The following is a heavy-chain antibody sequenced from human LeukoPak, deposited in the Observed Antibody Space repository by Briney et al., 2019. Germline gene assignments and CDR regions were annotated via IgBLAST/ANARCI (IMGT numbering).Heavy chain of an antibody. CDR2: IYHSGST. J-gene: IGHJ4*02. V-gene: IGHV4-38-2*02. CDR1: GYSISSGYY. CDR3: AGGPARSSGCCSFDY. D-gene: IGHD6-19*01. Sequence: PSETLSLTCTVSGYSISSGYYWGWIRQPPGKGLEWIGSIYHSGSTYYNPSLKSRVTISVDTSKNQFSLKLSSVTAADTAVYYCAGGPARSSGCCSFDYWGQGTLVTVSS.